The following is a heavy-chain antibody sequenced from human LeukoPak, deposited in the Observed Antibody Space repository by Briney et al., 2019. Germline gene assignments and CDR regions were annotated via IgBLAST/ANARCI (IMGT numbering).Heavy chain of an antibody. J-gene: IGHJ4*02. D-gene: IGHD3-22*01. CDR3: ARAHGYDSSGYSEAYFDY. CDR2: SSAYNGNT. CDR1: GYTFPNYG. V-gene: IGHV1-18*01. Sequence: SVKVSCKASGYTFPNYGISWVRQAPAQGVEWMGWSSAYNGNTNYAQKRQSRVTMTTDTSTSTAYMELRSLRSDDTAVYYCARAHGYDSSGYSEAYFDYWGQGTLVTVSS.